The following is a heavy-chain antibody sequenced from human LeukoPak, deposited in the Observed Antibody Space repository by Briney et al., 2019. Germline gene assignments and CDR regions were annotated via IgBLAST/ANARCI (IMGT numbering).Heavy chain of an antibody. CDR1: GGSFSGYY. J-gene: IGHJ6*02. Sequence: SETLSLACAVYGGSFSGYYWSWIRQPPGKGLEWIGEINHSGSTNYNPSLKSRVAISVDTSKNQFSLKLSSVTAADTAVYYCARGGTYYCGSGSYFQAYYYYGMDVWGQGTTVTVSS. CDR3: ARGGTYYCGSGSYFQAYYYYGMDV. V-gene: IGHV4-34*01. D-gene: IGHD3-10*01. CDR2: INHSGST.